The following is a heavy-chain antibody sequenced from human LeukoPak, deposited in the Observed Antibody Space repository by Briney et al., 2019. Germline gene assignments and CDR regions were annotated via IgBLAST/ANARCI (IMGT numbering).Heavy chain of an antibody. Sequence: PSETLSLTCTVSGASISSYFWSWIRQPPGKGLEWIGYIYYTGTTSYNPSFKSRATTSVDTSKNQFSLKLSSVTVADTAVYYCARSMIVGAFDIWGQGTMVTVSS. V-gene: IGHV4-59*08. CDR2: IYYTGTT. CDR3: ARSMIVGAFDI. CDR1: GASISSYF. J-gene: IGHJ3*02. D-gene: IGHD3-22*01.